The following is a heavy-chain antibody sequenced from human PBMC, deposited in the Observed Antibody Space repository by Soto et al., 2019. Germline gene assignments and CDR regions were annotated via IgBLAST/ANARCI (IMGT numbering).Heavy chain of an antibody. CDR2: INAGNGNT. CDR3: ARSIMVVTALDH. J-gene: IGHJ4*01. CDR1: GYTFTSYA. D-gene: IGHD2-21*02. V-gene: IGHV1-3*05. Sequence: QVQLVQSGAEEKKPGASVKVSCKASGYTFTSYAMHWVRQAPGQRLEWMGWINAGNGNTKYSQKFQGRVTITRDTSARTADMELSSLRAEDTGVYFCARSIMVVTALDHWGQVALGTASS.